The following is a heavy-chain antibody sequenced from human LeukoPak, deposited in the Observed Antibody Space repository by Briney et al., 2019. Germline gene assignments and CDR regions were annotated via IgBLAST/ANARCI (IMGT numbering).Heavy chain of an antibody. J-gene: IGHJ3*01. CDR3: ARGDRSSSILEDAFDL. Sequence: ASAKVSCKASGYTFTGNYIHWVRQAPGQGLEWMGWINPNSGGTKFAQSFQGRVSMTRDTSITTAYMDLSRLTSDDTAVYYCARGDRSSSILEDAFDLWGPGTMVSVSS. D-gene: IGHD6-6*01. CDR2: INPNSGGT. V-gene: IGHV1-2*02. CDR1: GYTFTGNY.